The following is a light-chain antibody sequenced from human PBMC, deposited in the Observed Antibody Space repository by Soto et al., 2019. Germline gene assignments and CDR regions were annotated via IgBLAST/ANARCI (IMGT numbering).Light chain of an antibody. J-gene: IGLJ1*01. CDR1: TSNVGSNY. CDR3: SSYAGINIYV. Sequence: QSVLTQPPSASGTPAQTVTISCSGSTSNVGSNYVYWYQQYPGKAPKLMIYAVNKRPSGVPDRSSGSRSGNTASLTVSGIQAEDEADYYCSSYAGINIYVFGTGTKVTVL. V-gene: IGLV2-8*01. CDR2: AVN.